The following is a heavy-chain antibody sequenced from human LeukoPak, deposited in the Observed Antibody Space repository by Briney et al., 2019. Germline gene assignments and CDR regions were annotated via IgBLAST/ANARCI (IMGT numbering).Heavy chain of an antibody. CDR3: ARHGPLGSSGLNWFDP. CDR2: IYPGESDT. Sequence: GESLKIFCKGSGYSFTSYWIGWVRQMPGKGLEWMGIIYPGESDTRYSPSFQGQVTISADKSISTAYLQWSSLKASDTAMYYCARHGPLGSSGLNWFDPWGQGTLVTVSS. V-gene: IGHV5-51*01. CDR1: GYSFTSYW. D-gene: IGHD6-19*01. J-gene: IGHJ5*02.